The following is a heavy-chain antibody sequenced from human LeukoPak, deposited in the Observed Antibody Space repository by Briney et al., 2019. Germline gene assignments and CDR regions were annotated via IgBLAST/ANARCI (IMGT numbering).Heavy chain of an antibody. V-gene: IGHV4-34*01. D-gene: IGHD4-17*01. CDR1: GGSFSGYY. CDR2: INHSGST. CDR3: AFTVTTPYYYYYMDV. J-gene: IGHJ6*03. Sequence: SETLSLTCAVYGGSFSGYYWSWIRQPPGKGLEWIGEINHSGSTNYNLSLKSRVTISIDTSKNQFSLKLSSVTAADTAVYYCAFTVTTPYYYYYMDVWGKGTTVTISS.